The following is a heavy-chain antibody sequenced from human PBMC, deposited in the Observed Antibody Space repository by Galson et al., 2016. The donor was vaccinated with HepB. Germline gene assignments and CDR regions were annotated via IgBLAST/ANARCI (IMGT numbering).Heavy chain of an antibody. CDR1: GGSIDRSGYY. CDR3: ARHETSGHSNYYFHYALDV. CDR2: IYYSGDT. Sequence: TCTVSGGSIDRSGYYWGWIRQPPGKGLQWIGSIYYSGDTYYNPSLETRLTISVDTSKNQVSLKLSSVTAADTAVYYCARHETSGHSNYYFHYALDVWGQGAQVTVSS. J-gene: IGHJ6*02. V-gene: IGHV4-39*01. D-gene: IGHD4-23*01.